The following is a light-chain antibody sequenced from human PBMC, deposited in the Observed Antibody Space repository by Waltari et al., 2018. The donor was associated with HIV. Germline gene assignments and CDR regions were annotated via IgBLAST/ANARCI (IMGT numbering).Light chain of an antibody. CDR1: QTIRSN. V-gene: IGKV3-15*01. CDR2: DAS. J-gene: IGKJ5*01. Sequence: EILMPHSPATLSVSPGVRATISCRASQTIRSNLAWYQQKPGQAPRLILYDASTRATGIPARFSGSGSGTEFTLTITSLQSEDFAVYYCQQYNNWPPITFGQGTRLEIK. CDR3: QQYNNWPPIT.